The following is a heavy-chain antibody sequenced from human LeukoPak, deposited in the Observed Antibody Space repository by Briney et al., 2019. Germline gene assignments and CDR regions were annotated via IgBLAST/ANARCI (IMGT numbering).Heavy chain of an antibody. V-gene: IGHV1-2*02. J-gene: IGHJ4*02. Sequence: ASVTVSCKASGYTFTGYYMFWVRQAPGQGLDWMGWINASSGGTNYAQKFQGRVTMTRDTSISTAYMELSRLRSDDTAVYYCAREAAAGGGDYWGQGALVTVCS. CDR1: GYTFTGYY. CDR2: INASSGGT. D-gene: IGHD6-13*01. CDR3: AREAAAGGGDY.